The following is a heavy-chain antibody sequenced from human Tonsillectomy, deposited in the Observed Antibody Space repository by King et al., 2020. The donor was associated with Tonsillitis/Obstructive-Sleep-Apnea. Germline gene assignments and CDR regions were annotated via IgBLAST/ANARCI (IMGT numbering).Heavy chain of an antibody. CDR2: IYDSGST. V-gene: IGHV4-59*01. Sequence: QLQESGPGLVKPSETLSLTCIVSGGSISIYYWSWIRQPPGKGLAWIGYIYDSGSTDYNPSLKSRVTISVDTSKNQFSLKLSSVTAADTAVYYCASLSVAFSHDDAFDIWGQGTMVTVSS. CDR1: GGSISIYY. J-gene: IGHJ3*02. D-gene: IGHD6-19*01. CDR3: ASLSVAFSHDDAFDI.